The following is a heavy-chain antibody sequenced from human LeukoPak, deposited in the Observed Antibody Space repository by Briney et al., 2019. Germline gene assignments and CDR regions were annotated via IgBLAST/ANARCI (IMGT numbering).Heavy chain of an antibody. V-gene: IGHV4-39*01. D-gene: IGHD3-3*01. J-gene: IGHJ4*02. CDR2: IYYSGST. CDR3: ARRVRARGYYDSYYFDY. Sequence: SETLSLTCTVSGGSISSSSYYWGWIRQPPGKGLERIGSIYYSGSTYYNPSLKSRVTISVDTSKNQFSLKLSSVTAADTAVYYCARRVRARGYYDSYYFDYWGQGTLVTVSS. CDR1: GGSISSSSYY.